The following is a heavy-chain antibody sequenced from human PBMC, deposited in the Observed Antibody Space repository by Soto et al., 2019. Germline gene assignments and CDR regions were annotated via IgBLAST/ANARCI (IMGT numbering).Heavy chain of an antibody. Sequence: EVQLVESGGDLVQPGGSLRLSCAASGFSFSIFWMHWVRQAPGKGLVWVSSINGGGSSADYADSVKGRFTFSRDNAKNTVYLQMKSLRAEDPAVYYCTRGGGYSGYDPFDYWGQGTLVTVSS. CDR3: TRGGGYSGYDPFDY. V-gene: IGHV3-74*01. CDR1: GFSFSIFW. CDR2: INGGGSSA. D-gene: IGHD5-12*01. J-gene: IGHJ4*02.